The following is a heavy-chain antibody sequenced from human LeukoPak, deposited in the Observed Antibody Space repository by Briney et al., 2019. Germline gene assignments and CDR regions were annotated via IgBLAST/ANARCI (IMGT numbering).Heavy chain of an antibody. Sequence: ASVKLSCNSSGYTFPGYYMHWVRQAPGQGLEWMGRINPNSGGTNYAQKLQGRVTMTRGTSISTAYMELSRLRSDDTAVYYCARGVGVAGAGTIRNDYWGEGTLVTVSS. CDR1: GYTFPGYY. CDR2: INPNSGGT. J-gene: IGHJ4*02. CDR3: ARGVGVAGAGTIRNDY. D-gene: IGHD6-13*01. V-gene: IGHV1-2*02.